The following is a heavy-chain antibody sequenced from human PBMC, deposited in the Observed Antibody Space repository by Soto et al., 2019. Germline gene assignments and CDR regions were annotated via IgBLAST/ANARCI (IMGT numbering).Heavy chain of an antibody. CDR3: ARDCSSTSCDLYYYYGMDV. J-gene: IGHJ6*02. CDR1: GGTFSSYA. D-gene: IGHD2-2*01. V-gene: IGHV1-69*13. Sequence: GASVKVSGKASGGTFSSYAISWVRQAPGQGLEWMGGIIPIFGTANYAQKFQGRVTITADESTSTAYMELSSLRSEDTAVYYCARDCSSTSCDLYYYYGMDVWGQGTTVTVSS. CDR2: IIPIFGTA.